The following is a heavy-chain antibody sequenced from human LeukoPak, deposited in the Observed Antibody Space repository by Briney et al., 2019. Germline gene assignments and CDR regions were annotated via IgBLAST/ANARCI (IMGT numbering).Heavy chain of an antibody. CDR2: MNPNSGNT. D-gene: IGHD6-13*01. CDR3: ARDIAAAGSLYYYYYMDV. J-gene: IGHJ6*03. V-gene: IGHV1-8*03. CDR1: GYTFTSYD. Sequence: ASVKVSCKASGYTFTSYDINWVRQATGQGLEWMGWMNPNSGNTGYAQKFQGRVTITRNTSISTAYMELSSLRSEDTAVYYCARDIAAAGSLYYYYYMDVWGKGTTVTISS.